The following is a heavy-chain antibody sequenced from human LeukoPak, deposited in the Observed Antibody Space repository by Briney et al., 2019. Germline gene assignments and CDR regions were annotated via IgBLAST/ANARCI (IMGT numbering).Heavy chain of an antibody. Sequence: NPSETLSLTCTVSGDSISTYYWTWIRQPPGKGLEWIGYIYYSGSANYNPSLKTRVTISVETSKNQFSLKLSSVTAADTAVYYCARTTEGYCRGRSCYSYYYYMDVWGKGTTVTVSS. CDR1: GDSISTYY. D-gene: IGHD2-15*01. CDR2: IYYSGSA. CDR3: ARTTEGYCRGRSCYSYYYYMDV. V-gene: IGHV4-59*01. J-gene: IGHJ6*03.